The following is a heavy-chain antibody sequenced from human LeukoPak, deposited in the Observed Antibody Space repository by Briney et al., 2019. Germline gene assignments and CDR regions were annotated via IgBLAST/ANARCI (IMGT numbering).Heavy chain of an antibody. Sequence: GGSLRLSCAASGFTFSDYYMSWIRQAPGKGLEWVSYISDSTTHTKYADSVKGRFTISRDNAKNSLYLQMDSLTTEDTAVYYCARSHSGYSFDAWGQGTLVTVSS. CDR3: ARSHSGYSFDA. D-gene: IGHD5-18*01. CDR1: GFTFSDYY. J-gene: IGHJ4*02. V-gene: IGHV3-11*03. CDR2: ISDSTTHT.